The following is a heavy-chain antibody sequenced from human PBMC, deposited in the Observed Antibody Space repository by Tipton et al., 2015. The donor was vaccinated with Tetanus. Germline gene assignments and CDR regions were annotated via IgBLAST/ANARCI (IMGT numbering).Heavy chain of an antibody. CDR1: GASISSDDYY. D-gene: IGHD3-3*01. J-gene: IGHJ4*02. CDR2: IYHSGSA. V-gene: IGHV4-30-4*01. CDR3: ARANFDSGKKGPFDS. Sequence: TLSLTCTVSGASISSDDYYWSWIRQSPGKGLEWIGYIYHSGSAYYRPSLKSRATISVDTSKNKFSLKVTSVTAADTAVYYCARANFDSGKKGPFDSWGQGVLVIVSP.